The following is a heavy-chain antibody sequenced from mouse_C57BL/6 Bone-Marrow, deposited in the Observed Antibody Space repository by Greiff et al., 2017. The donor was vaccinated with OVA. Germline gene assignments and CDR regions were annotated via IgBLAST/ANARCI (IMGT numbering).Heavy chain of an antibody. Sequence: VQLKESGTVLARPGASVKMSCKTSGYTFTSYWMHWVQQRPGQGLEWIGAIYPGNSDTSYNQKFKGKAKLTVVTSASTAYMELSSLTNEDSAVYYCARGGGAWFAYWGKGTLVTVSA. CDR2: IYPGNSDT. V-gene: IGHV1-5*01. CDR1: GYTFTSYW. J-gene: IGHJ3*01. CDR3: ARGGGAWFAY.